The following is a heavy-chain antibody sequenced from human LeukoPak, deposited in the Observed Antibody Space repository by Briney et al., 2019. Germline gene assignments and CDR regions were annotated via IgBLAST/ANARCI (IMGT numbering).Heavy chain of an antibody. CDR2: ISSSGSTI. CDR1: GFTFGSYE. D-gene: IGHD3-10*02. J-gene: IGHJ6*04. Sequence: GGSLRLSCAASGFTFGSYEMNWVRQAPGKGLEWVSYISSSGSTIYYADSVKGRFTISRDNAKNSLYLQMNSLRAEDTAVYYCVELGITMIGGVWGKGTTVTISS. CDR3: VELGITMIGGV. V-gene: IGHV3-48*03.